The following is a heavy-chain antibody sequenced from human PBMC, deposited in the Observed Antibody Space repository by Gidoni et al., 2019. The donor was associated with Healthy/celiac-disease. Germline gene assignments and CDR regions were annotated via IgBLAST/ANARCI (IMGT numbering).Heavy chain of an antibody. CDR3: ARQGGYYGFNNWFDP. J-gene: IGHJ5*02. Sequence: QVQLQESGPGLVKPSETLSLTCTVSGGSISSYYWSWIRQPPGKGLEWIGYIYYSGSTNYNPSRKSRVTISVDTSKNQFSLKLSSVTAADTAVYYCARQGGYYGFNNWFDPWGQGTLVTVSS. V-gene: IGHV4-59*08. D-gene: IGHD3-10*01. CDR2: IYYSGST. CDR1: GGSISSYY.